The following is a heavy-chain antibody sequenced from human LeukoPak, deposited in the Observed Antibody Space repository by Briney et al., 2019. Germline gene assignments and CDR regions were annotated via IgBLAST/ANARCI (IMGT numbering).Heavy chain of an antibody. CDR2: INHSGST. V-gene: IGHV4-34*08. D-gene: IGHD3-16*02. CDR1: GFTFNSYA. Sequence: GSLRLSCAASGFTFNSYAMSWIRQPPGKGLEWIGEINHSGSTNYNPSLKSRVTISVDTSKNQFSLKLSSVTAADTAVYYCASFPYVWGSYRPAVSFDIWGQGTMVTVSS. J-gene: IGHJ3*02. CDR3: ASFPYVWGSYRPAVSFDI.